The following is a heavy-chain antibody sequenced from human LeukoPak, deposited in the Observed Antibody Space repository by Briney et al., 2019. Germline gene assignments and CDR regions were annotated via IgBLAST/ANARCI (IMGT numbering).Heavy chain of an antibody. V-gene: IGHV4-34*01. D-gene: IGHD6-13*01. CDR1: GGSFSGYY. CDR3: ARGRGRAAAVPYNWFDP. J-gene: IGHJ5*02. CDR2: INHSGST. Sequence: SETLSLTCAVYGGSFSGYYWSWIRHPPGKGLEWIGEINHSGSTNYNPSLKSRVTISVDTSKNQFSLKLSSVTAADTAVYYCARGRGRAAAVPYNWFDPWGQGTLVTVSS.